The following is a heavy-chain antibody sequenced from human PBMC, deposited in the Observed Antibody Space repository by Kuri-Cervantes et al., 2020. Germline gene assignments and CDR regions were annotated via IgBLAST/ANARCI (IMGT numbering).Heavy chain of an antibody. Sequence: GESLEISCAAFGFTFSNAWMSWGRQAPGKGLEWVGRIKSKTDGGTTDYAAPVKGRFTISRDDSKNTLYLQMNSLKTEDTAVYYCTTEQDSSSWYWYGSFDIWGQGTMVTVSS. D-gene: IGHD6-13*01. CDR3: TTEQDSSSWYWYGSFDI. CDR2: IKSKTDGGTT. V-gene: IGHV3-15*01. J-gene: IGHJ3*02. CDR1: GFTFSNAW.